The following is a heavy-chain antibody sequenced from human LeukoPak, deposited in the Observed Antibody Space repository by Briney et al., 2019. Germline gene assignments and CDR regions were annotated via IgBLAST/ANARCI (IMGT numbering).Heavy chain of an antibody. CDR2: ISGSGGST. CDR3: AKGSWFTFFDN. J-gene: IGHJ4*02. V-gene: IGHV3-23*01. Sequence: GGSLRLSCAASGFTFSSYSMNWVRQAPGKGLEWVSGISGSGGSTYFADSVKGRFTISRDNSKNTLYLQMNSLRAEDTALYYCAKGSWFTFFDNWGQGTLVTVSS. D-gene: IGHD3-10*01. CDR1: GFTFSSYS.